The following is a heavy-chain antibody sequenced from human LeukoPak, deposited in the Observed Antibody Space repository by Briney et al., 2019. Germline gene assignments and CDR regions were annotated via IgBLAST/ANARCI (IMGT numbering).Heavy chain of an antibody. CDR3: AKDPTVTTRSYYYYGMDV. D-gene: IGHD4-11*01. J-gene: IGHJ6*02. Sequence: GGSLRLSCAASGFTFSSYAMSWVRQAPGKGLEWVSAISGSGGSTYYADSVKCRFTISRDNSKNTLYLQMNSLRAEDTAVYYCAKDPTVTTRSYYYYGMDVWGQGTTVTVSS. CDR2: ISGSGGST. CDR1: GFTFSSYA. V-gene: IGHV3-23*01.